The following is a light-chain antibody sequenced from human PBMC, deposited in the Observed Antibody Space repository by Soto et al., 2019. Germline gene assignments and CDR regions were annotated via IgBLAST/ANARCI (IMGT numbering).Light chain of an antibody. CDR3: QQYERPPFA. CDR2: DAS. Sequence: EIVLTQSPGTLSLSPGDRATLSCRASQLVSNSYLACYQQKPGQAPRLLIYDASTRAAGVPDRVTGGGSVTDFTLTISALEPEDFALYFCQQYERPPFAFGQGTRLEI. V-gene: IGKV3-20*01. CDR1: QLVSNSY. J-gene: IGKJ2*01.